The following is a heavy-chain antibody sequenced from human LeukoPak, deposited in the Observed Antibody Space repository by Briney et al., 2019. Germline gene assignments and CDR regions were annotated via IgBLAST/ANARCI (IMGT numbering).Heavy chain of an antibody. CDR1: GFTFSSYA. CDR2: ISGSGGST. J-gene: IGHJ3*02. Sequence: PGGSLRLSCAASGFTFSSYAMSWVRQAPGKGLEWVSAISGSGGSTYYADSVKGRFTISRDNSKNTLYLQMNSLRAEDTAVYYCAKDPPGIAAAGTKLNAFDIWGQGTMVTVSS. V-gene: IGHV3-23*01. CDR3: AKDPPGIAAAGTKLNAFDI. D-gene: IGHD6-13*01.